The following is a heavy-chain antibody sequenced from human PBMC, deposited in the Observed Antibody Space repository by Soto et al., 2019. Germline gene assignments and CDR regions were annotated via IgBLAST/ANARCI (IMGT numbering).Heavy chain of an antibody. V-gene: IGHV3-21*01. CDR1: GFTFSSYS. CDR2: ISSSSAYI. J-gene: IGHJ4*02. Sequence: EVQLVESGGGLVKPGGSLRLSCAASGFTFSSYSMNWVRQAPGKGLEWVSSISSSSAYIYYADSVKGRFTISRDNAENSLYLQMNSLRAEDTAVYYCARDAGRALDYWGQGTLVTVSS. CDR3: ARDAGRALDY.